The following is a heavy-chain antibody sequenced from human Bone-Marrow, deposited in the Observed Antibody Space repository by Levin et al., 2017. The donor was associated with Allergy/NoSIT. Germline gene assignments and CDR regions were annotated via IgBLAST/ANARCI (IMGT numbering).Heavy chain of an antibody. Sequence: GGSLKISCAASGFTFSSYGMHWVRQAPGKGLEWVAVISYDGSNKYYADSVKGRFTISRDNSKNTLYLQMNSLRAEDTAVYYCAKDLARVAAAGGRPGFAEYFQHWGQGTLVTVSS. J-gene: IGHJ1*01. CDR3: AKDLARVAAAGGRPGFAEYFQH. CDR1: GFTFSSYG. CDR2: ISYDGSNK. D-gene: IGHD6-13*01. V-gene: IGHV3-30*18.